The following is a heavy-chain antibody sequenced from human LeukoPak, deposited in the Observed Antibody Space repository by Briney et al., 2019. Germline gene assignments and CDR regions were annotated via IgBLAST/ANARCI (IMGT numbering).Heavy chain of an antibody. CDR2: INPNSGGT. J-gene: IGHJ5*01. CDR1: GYTFTDYN. V-gene: IGHV1-2*02. CDR3: AILPTVTLGFDY. Sequence: ASVKVSCKASGYTFTDYNVHWVRQAPGQGLEWMGWINPNSGGTNYPQKFQGRVTMTRDTSISTAYMELSRLRSDDTAVYFCAILPTVTLGFDYWGHGTLVTVSS. D-gene: IGHD4-17*01.